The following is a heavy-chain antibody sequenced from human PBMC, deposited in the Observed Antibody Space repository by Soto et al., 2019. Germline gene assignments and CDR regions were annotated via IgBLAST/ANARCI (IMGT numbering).Heavy chain of an antibody. V-gene: IGHV4-59*01. D-gene: IGHD2-2*01. CDR3: ARRIVVVPAATGYYYYYMDV. Sequence: SETLSLTCTVSGGSISSYYWSWIRQPPGKGLEWIGYIYYSGSTNYNPSLKSRVTISVDTSKNQFSLKLSSVTAADTAVYYCARRIVVVPAATGYYYYYMDVWGKGTTVTVSS. CDR2: IYYSGST. CDR1: GGSISSYY. J-gene: IGHJ6*03.